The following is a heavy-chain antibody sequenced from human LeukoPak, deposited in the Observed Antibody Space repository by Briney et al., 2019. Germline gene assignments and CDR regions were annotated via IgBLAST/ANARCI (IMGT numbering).Heavy chain of an antibody. CDR1: GFTFDDYA. J-gene: IGHJ4*02. CDR2: ISGDGGST. CDR3: AKDRGYSNYVSLLFDY. V-gene: IGHV3-43*02. D-gene: IGHD4-11*01. Sequence: GGSLRLSCAASGFTFDDYAMHWVRQAPGKGLEWVSLISGDGGSTYYADSVKGRFTISRDNSKNSLCLQMNSLRTEDTALYYCAKDRGYSNYVSLLFDYWGQGTLVTVSS.